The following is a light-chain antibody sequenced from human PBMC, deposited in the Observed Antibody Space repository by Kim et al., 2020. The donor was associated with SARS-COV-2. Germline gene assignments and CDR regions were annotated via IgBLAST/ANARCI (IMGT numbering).Light chain of an antibody. V-gene: IGKV3-20*01. Sequence: LSPGERATLSGRTSQSVSSYLAWYQQKPGQAPRLLIYGASSRATGIPDRFSVSGSGTDFTLTINRLEPEDFAVYYCQQFATAPLTFGGGTKVDIK. CDR1: QSVSSY. CDR3: QQFATAPLT. J-gene: IGKJ4*01. CDR2: GAS.